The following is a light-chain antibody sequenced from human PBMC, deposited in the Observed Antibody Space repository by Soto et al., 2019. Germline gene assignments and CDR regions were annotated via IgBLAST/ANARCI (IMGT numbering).Light chain of an antibody. J-gene: IGKJ5*01. V-gene: IGKV3-20*01. Sequence: ESVLRQCPGRLALSPGSMPTLSCGASQTCRNYHLAGYQQKPGQAPRLLIYDASSRATGIPDRFSGGGSEPEYTLTITRLEPEDFAVYSCQQYGFSPISFGKGQRLEIK. CDR2: DAS. CDR3: QQYGFSPIS. CDR1: QTCRNYH.